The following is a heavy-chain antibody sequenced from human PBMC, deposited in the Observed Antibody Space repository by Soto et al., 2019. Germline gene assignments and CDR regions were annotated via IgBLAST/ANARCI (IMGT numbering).Heavy chain of an antibody. Sequence: EVQLVESGGGLVQPGGSLRLSCAASGFRCNIYSMNWIRQAPGKGLEWFAYITSDTNTIKYADSVRGRFTTSRDNAKNSVDLQMNSLRDEDTAVYYCARSVEGHFDYWGQGTVVTVSS. CDR1: GFRCNIYS. J-gene: IGHJ4*02. CDR2: ITSDTNTI. D-gene: IGHD6-19*01. CDR3: ARSVEGHFDY. V-gene: IGHV3-48*02.